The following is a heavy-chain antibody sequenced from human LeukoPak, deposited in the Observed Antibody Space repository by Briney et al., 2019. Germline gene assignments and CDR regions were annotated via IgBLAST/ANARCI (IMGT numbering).Heavy chain of an antibody. CDR2: MNPNSGNT. CDR3: ARSLGVAAAGTIDY. D-gene: IGHD6-13*01. Sequence: ASVKVSCKASGYTFTSYDINWVRKATGQGLEWMGWMNPNSGNTGYAQKFQGRVTMTRNTSISTAYMELSSLRSEDTAVYYCARSLGVAAAGTIDYWGQGTLVTVSS. J-gene: IGHJ4*02. V-gene: IGHV1-8*01. CDR1: GYTFTSYD.